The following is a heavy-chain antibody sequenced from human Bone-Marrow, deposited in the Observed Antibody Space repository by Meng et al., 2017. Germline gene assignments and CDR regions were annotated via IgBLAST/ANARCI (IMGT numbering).Heavy chain of an antibody. CDR3: ARGPLLRYFDWFPPGDAFDI. D-gene: IGHD3-9*01. CDR2: ISAYNGNT. J-gene: IGHJ3*02. Sequence: ASVKVSCKPSGYNFPDYWLHWVRQAPGQGLEWMGWISAYNGNTNYAQKLQGRVTMTTDTSTSTAYMELRSLRSDDTAVYYCARGPLLRYFDWFPPGDAFDIWGQGTMVTVSS. CDR1: GYNFPDYW. V-gene: IGHV1-18*04.